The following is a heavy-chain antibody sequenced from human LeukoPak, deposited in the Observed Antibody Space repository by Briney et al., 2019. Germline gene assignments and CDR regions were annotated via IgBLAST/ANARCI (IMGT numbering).Heavy chain of an antibody. CDR2: IWYDGSNK. J-gene: IGHJ4*02. D-gene: IGHD4-17*01. Sequence: GGSLRLSCAASGVTFSSYGMHWVRQAPGKGLEWVAVIWYDGSNKYYADSVKGRFTTSRDNSKNTLYLQMNSLRAEDTAVYYCAKDGGGDYESYFDYWGQGTLVTVSS. CDR1: GVTFSSYG. CDR3: AKDGGGDYESYFDY. V-gene: IGHV3-33*06.